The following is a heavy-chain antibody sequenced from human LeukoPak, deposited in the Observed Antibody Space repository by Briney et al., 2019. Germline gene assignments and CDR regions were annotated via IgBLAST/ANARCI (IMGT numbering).Heavy chain of an antibody. CDR1: GYTFTNYG. CDR2: ISTYNGNA. Sequence: ASVKVSCKASGYTFTNYGINWVRQAPGQGLEWMGWISTYNGNANYAQKLQGRVTMTTDTSTSTAYMELRSLRSDDTAVYYCARDPALIAVSGNDAFDIWGQGTMVTVSS. CDR3: ARDPALIAVSGNDAFDI. D-gene: IGHD6-19*01. V-gene: IGHV1-18*01. J-gene: IGHJ3*02.